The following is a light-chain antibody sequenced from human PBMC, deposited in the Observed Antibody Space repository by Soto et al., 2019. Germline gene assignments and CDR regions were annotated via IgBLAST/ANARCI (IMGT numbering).Light chain of an antibody. Sequence: DIQMTQSPSSLSASVGDRVTITCQASQDIRKYLNWYQQKPGRAPKLLLYAASNLETGVPSRFSGSGYGTDFTFTISSLQPEDIATYYCQHYDNLPPFTFGPGTKVAIK. CDR3: QHYDNLPPFT. CDR2: AAS. CDR1: QDIRKY. J-gene: IGKJ3*01. V-gene: IGKV1-33*01.